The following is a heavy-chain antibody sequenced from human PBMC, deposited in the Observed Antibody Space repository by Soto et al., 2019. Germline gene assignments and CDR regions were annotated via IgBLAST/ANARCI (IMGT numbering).Heavy chain of an antibody. D-gene: IGHD3-16*02. CDR2: INHSGST. CDR3: ARAPRVYDYIWGSYRPLYYFDY. CDR1: GGSFSGYY. V-gene: IGHV4-34*01. Sequence: PSETLSLTCAVYGGSFSGYYWSWIRQPPGKGLEWIGEINHSGSTNYNPSLKSRVTISVDTSKNQFSLKLSSVTAADTAVCYCARAPRVYDYIWGSYRPLYYFDYWGQGTLVTVSS. J-gene: IGHJ4*02.